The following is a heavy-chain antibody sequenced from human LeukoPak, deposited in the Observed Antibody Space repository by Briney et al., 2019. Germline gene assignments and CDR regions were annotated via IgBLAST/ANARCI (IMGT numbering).Heavy chain of an antibody. D-gene: IGHD3-3*01. V-gene: IGHV3-11*04. CDR2: ISGSGDST. Sequence: LSLTCTVSGGSISSYNYYWGWIRQPPGKGLEWVSGISGSGDSTYYADSVKGRFTISRDNAKNSLYLQMNSLRAEDTAVYYCARFEGFWSGYLDVWGKGTTVTVSS. J-gene: IGHJ6*04. CDR3: ARFEGFWSGYLDV. CDR1: GGSISSYNYY.